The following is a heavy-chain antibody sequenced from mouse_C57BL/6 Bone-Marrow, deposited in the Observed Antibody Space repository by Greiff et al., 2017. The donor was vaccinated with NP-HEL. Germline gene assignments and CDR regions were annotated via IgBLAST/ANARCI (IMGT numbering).Heavy chain of an antibody. J-gene: IGHJ4*01. CDR3: ARAPYYGNYTYYAMDY. Sequence: QVQLQQSGPELVKPGASVKLSCKASGYTFTSYDINWVKQRPGQGLEWIGWIYPRDGSTKYNEKFKGKATLTVDTSSSTAYMELHSLTSEDSAVYFCARAPYYGNYTYYAMDYWGQGTSVTVSS. V-gene: IGHV1-85*01. CDR1: GYTFTSYD. CDR2: IYPRDGST. D-gene: IGHD2-10*01.